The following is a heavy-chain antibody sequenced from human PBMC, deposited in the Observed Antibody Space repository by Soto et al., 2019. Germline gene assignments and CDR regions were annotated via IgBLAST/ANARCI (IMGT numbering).Heavy chain of an antibody. V-gene: IGHV4-34*01. CDR2: INHSGST. D-gene: IGHD2-15*01. J-gene: IGHJ6*02. CDR1: GGSFSGYY. Sequence: SETLSLTCAVYGGSFSGYYWSWIRQPPGKGLEWIGEINHSGSTNYNPSLKSRVTISVDTSKNQFSLKLSSVTAADTAVCYCARVSPPAFVVVVAAYRPLYYGMDVWGQGTTVTVSS. CDR3: ARVSPPAFVVVVAAYRPLYYGMDV.